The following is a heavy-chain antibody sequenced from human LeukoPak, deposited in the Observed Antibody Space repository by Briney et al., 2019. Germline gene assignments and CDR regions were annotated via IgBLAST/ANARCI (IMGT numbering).Heavy chain of an antibody. CDR3: AKGRGAYCSGGSCYLHDAFDI. J-gene: IGHJ3*02. Sequence: GGSLRLSCAASGFTFSSYGMHWVRQAPGKGLEWVAVIWYGGSNKYYADSVKGRFTISRDNSKNTLYLQMNSLRAEDTAVYYCAKGRGAYCSGGSCYLHDAFDIWGQGTMVTVSS. CDR2: IWYGGSNK. D-gene: IGHD2-15*01. V-gene: IGHV3-30*02. CDR1: GFTFSSYG.